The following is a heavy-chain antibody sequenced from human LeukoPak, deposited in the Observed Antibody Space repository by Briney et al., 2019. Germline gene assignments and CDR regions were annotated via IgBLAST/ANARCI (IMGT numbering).Heavy chain of an antibody. V-gene: IGHV3-20*04. Sequence: GGSLRLSCATSGFTFDDYGMSWVRQVPGKGLEWVSGISWNGGSTSYADSVKGRFTISRDNAKNSLYLQMNSLRAEDTALYYCARDTYYYGSGSSVGYWGQGTLVTVSS. CDR1: GFTFDDYG. J-gene: IGHJ4*02. D-gene: IGHD3-10*01. CDR2: ISWNGGST. CDR3: ARDTYYYGSGSSVGY.